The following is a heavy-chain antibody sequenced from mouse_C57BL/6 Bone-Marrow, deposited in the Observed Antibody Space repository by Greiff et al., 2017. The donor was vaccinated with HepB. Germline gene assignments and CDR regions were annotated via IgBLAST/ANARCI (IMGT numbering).Heavy chain of an antibody. CDR3: ARGHRGYAMDY. V-gene: IGHV1-81*01. D-gene: IGHD3-1*01. J-gene: IGHJ4*01. CDR2: IYPRSGNT. Sequence: VQLQESGAELVRPGASVKLSCKASGYTFTSYGISWVKQRTGQGLEWIGEIYPRSGNTYYNEKFKGKATLTADKSSSTAYMELRSLTSEDSAVYFGARGHRGYAMDYWGQGTSVTVSS. CDR1: GYTFTSYG.